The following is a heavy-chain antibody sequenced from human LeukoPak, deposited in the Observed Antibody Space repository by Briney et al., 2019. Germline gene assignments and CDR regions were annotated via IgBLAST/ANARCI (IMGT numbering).Heavy chain of an antibody. D-gene: IGHD3-22*01. V-gene: IGHV5-51*01. CDR2: IYPGDSDT. J-gene: IGHJ4*02. CDR1: GYSFTSYC. Sequence: GESLKISCKGSGYSFTSYCIGWVRQMPGKGLEWMGIIYPGDSDTRYSPSFQGQVTISADKSISTAYLQWSSLKASDTAMYYCARHLRYDSGGYYYTLDYWGQGTLVTVSS. CDR3: ARHLRYDSGGYYYTLDY.